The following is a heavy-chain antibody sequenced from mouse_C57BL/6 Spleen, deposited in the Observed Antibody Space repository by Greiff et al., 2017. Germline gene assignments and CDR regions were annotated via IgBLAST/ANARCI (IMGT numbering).Heavy chain of an antibody. CDR2: LYPGDGDT. CDR3: ARSGYYYGSSYGWYFDV. CDR1: GYAFSSSW. Sequence: QVQLQQSGPELVKPGASVKISCKASGYAFSSSWMNWVKQRPGKGLEWIGRLYPGDGDTNYNGKFKGKATLTADKSSSTAYMQRSSLTAEDSAVYFCARSGYYYGSSYGWYFDVWGTGTTVTVSS. J-gene: IGHJ1*03. D-gene: IGHD1-1*01. V-gene: IGHV1-82*01.